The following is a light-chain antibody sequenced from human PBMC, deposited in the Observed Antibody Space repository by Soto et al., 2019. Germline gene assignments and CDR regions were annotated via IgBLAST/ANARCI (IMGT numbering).Light chain of an antibody. Sequence: QSVLTQPPSASGTPGLRVSISCSGGSSNIGSNAVSWHQQVPGTAPKLLIYSDYQRPSDVPDRFSASKSGTSASLAISGLQSEDEADYYCSSYTNINTRACVFGTGTKLTVL. J-gene: IGLJ1*01. V-gene: IGLV1-44*01. CDR1: SSNIGSNA. CDR2: SDY. CDR3: SSYTNINTRACV.